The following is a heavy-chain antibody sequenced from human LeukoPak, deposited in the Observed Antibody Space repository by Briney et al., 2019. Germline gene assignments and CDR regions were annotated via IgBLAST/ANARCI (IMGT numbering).Heavy chain of an antibody. CDR2: IIPIFGTA. Sequence: SVKVSCKASGGTFSSYAISWVRQAPGQGLEWMGRIIPIFGTANYAQKFQGRVTITTDESTSTAYMELSSLRSEDTAVYYCAAGEGYCSSTSCYNFDYWGQGTLVAVSS. CDR1: GGTFSSYA. V-gene: IGHV1-69*05. J-gene: IGHJ4*02. CDR3: AAGEGYCSSTSCYNFDY. D-gene: IGHD2-2*02.